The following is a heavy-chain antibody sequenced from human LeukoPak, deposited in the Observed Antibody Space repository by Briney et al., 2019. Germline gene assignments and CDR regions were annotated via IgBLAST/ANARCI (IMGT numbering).Heavy chain of an antibody. Sequence: SVKVSCKASGFTFTSSAVQWVRQARGQRLEWIGWIVVGSGDTNYAQKFQERVTITRDMSTSTAYMELSSLRSEDTAVYYCAAAYCGGDCFHYYYYGMDVWGQGTTVTVSS. J-gene: IGHJ6*02. CDR2: IVVGSGDT. D-gene: IGHD2-21*02. CDR3: AAAYCGGDCFHYYYYGMDV. CDR1: GFTFTSSA. V-gene: IGHV1-58*01.